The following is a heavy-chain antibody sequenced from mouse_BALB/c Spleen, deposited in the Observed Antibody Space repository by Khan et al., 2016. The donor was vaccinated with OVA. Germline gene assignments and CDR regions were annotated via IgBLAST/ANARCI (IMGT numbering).Heavy chain of an antibody. Sequence: EVELVESGGGLVQPGGSRKLSCAASGFTFIDYGMAWVRQTPGKGPEWIAFISSVAYSIYYADTVTGRFTISRENAKNTLYLEMSSLRSDDTAMYYCARGEFAYWGQGTLVTVST. CDR1: GFTFIDYG. J-gene: IGHJ3*01. CDR2: ISSVAYSI. CDR3: ARGEFAY. V-gene: IGHV5-15*02.